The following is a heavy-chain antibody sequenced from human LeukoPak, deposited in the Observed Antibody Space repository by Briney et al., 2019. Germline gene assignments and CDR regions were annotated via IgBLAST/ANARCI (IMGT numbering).Heavy chain of an antibody. D-gene: IGHD3-9*01. CDR1: GFTFSNHG. CDR3: ARGLKYYDILTGYSFMDV. Sequence: PGGSLRLSCAASGFTFSNHGMNWVRQAPGKGLEWVSVIYSGGSTYYADSVKGRFTISRDNSKNTLYLQMNSLRAEDTAVYYCARGLKYYDILTGYSFMDVWGKGTTVTISS. J-gene: IGHJ6*03. CDR2: IYSGGST. V-gene: IGHV3-66*01.